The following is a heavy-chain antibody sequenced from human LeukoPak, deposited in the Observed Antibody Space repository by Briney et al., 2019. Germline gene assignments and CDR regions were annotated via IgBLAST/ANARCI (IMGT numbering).Heavy chain of an antibody. Sequence: GGSLRLSCAASGFTLSTYALNWFRRAPARGRQGWAVISYDGGNKYYADSVKGRFTISRDNSKNTLYLQMNSLRAEDTAVYYCARAIVVVPAAMGGDYYGMDVWGQGTTVTVSS. CDR3: ARAIVVVPAAMGGDYYGMDV. D-gene: IGHD2-2*01. J-gene: IGHJ6*02. CDR2: ISYDGGNK. CDR1: GFTLSTYA. V-gene: IGHV3-30-3*01.